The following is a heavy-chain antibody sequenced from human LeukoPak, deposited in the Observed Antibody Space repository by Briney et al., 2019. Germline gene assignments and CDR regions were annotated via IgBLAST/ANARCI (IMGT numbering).Heavy chain of an antibody. CDR3: ARLLWFGESNWFNP. D-gene: IGHD3-10*01. CDR1: GGTLSSYA. J-gene: IGHJ5*02. V-gene: IGHV1-69*13. CDR2: IIPIFGTA. Sequence: SVKVSCKASGGTLSSYAISWVRQAPGQGLEWMGGIIPIFGTANYAQKFQGRVTITADESTSTAYMELSSLRSEDTAVYYCARLLWFGESNWFNPWGQGTLVTVSS.